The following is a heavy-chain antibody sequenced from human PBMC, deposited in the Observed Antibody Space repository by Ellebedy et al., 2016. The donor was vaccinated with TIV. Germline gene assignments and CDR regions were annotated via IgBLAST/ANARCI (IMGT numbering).Heavy chain of an antibody. CDR2: IYYSGIT. V-gene: IGHV4-59*02. Sequence: GSLRLXXNVFGDSVSRYYWSWIRQPPGKGLEWIGYIYYSGITDYNPSLKSRVTMSVDTSKNQISLKLNSVTAADTAVYYCARNSPREYALEIWGQGTLVTVSS. CDR3: ARNSPREYALEI. J-gene: IGHJ3*02. CDR1: GDSVSRYY.